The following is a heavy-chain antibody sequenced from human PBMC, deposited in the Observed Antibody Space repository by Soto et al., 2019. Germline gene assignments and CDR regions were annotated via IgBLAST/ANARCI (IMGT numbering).Heavy chain of an antibody. CDR1: GFTFSNAW. Sequence: PGGSLRLSCAASGFTFSNAWMSWVRQAPGKGLEWVGRIKSKNNGGTTDYAAPVKGRFTISRDDSKNTLYLQLNSLRTEDTAAYYCTTDDPINRSWGQGTLVTVSS. CDR2: IKSKNNGGTT. V-gene: IGHV3-15*01. J-gene: IGHJ5*02. CDR3: TTDDPINRS.